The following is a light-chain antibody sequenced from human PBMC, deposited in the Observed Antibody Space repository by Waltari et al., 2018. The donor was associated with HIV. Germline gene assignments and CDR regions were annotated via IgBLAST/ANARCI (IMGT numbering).Light chain of an antibody. J-gene: IGLJ3*02. CDR3: QSADSSGTYPV. CDR2: KDS. CDR1: ALPKQS. V-gene: IGLV3-25*03. Sequence: SYELTQPPSVSVSPGQTARNTCSGYALPKQSAPWYQQKPGQAPVLVIYKDSERPSGIPERFSGSSSGTTVTLTISGVQAEDEADYYCQSADSSGTYPVFGGGTKLTVL.